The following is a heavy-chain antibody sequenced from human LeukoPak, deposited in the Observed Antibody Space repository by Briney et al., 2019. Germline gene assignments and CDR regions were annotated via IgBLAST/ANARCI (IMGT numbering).Heavy chain of an antibody. V-gene: IGHV3-30*03. Sequence: PGGSLRLSCAASGFTFSSYGMHWVRQAPGKGLEWVAVISYDGSNKYYADSVKGRFTISRDNSKNTLYLQMNSLRAEDTAVYYCAREGRGYSLDYWGQGTLVTVSS. CDR1: GFTFSSYG. D-gene: IGHD5-18*01. J-gene: IGHJ4*02. CDR2: ISYDGSNK. CDR3: AREGRGYSLDY.